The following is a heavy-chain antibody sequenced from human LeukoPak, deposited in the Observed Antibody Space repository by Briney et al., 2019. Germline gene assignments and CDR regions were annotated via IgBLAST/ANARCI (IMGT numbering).Heavy chain of an antibody. J-gene: IGHJ5*02. CDR3: ARSRSGSSSWYHWFDP. D-gene: IGHD6-13*01. CDR2: IYHSGST. Sequence: SETLSLTCTASGYSISSGYYWGWIRQPPGKGLEWIGSIYHSGSTYYNPSLKSRVTISVDTSKNQFSLKLSSVTAADTAVCYCARSRSGSSSWYHWFDPWGQGTLVTVSS. V-gene: IGHV4-38-2*02. CDR1: GYSISSGYY.